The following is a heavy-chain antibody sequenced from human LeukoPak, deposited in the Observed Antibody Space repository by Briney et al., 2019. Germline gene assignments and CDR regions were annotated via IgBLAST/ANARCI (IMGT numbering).Heavy chain of an antibody. V-gene: IGHV1-69*06. D-gene: IGHD2-2*01. J-gene: IGHJ4*02. CDR3: ARDRVCSSTSCYSTPFDY. CDR2: IIPIFGTA. CDR1: GGTFSGYA. Sequence: SVKVSCKASGGTFSGYAISWVRQAPGQGLEWMGGIIPIFGTANYAQKFQGRVTITADKSTSTAYMELSSLRSEDTAVYYCARDRVCSSTSCYSTPFDYWGQGTLVTVSS.